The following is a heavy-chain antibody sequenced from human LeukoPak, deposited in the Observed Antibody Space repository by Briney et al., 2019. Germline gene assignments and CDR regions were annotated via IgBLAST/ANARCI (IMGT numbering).Heavy chain of an antibody. Sequence: TGGSLRLSCAASGFTFSSYAMHWVRQAPGKGLEYVSAISSNGGSTYYANSVKGRFTISRDNSKNTLYLQMNSLRAEDTALYYCAKDADISVELVVITSFDSWGQGTLVTVSS. D-gene: IGHD3-22*01. CDR3: AKDADISVELVVITSFDS. CDR2: ISSNGGST. CDR1: GFTFSSYA. J-gene: IGHJ4*02. V-gene: IGHV3-64*01.